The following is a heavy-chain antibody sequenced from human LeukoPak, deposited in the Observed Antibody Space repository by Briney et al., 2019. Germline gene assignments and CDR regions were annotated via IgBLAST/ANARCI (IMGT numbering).Heavy chain of an antibody. CDR1: GFTFSSYE. Sequence: GGSLRLSCAASGFTFSSYEMNWVRQAPGKGLEWVSYISSSGSTIYYADSVKGRFTISRDNAKNSLYLQMNSLRAEDTAVYYCARDQGTVTNWFDPWGQGTLVTVSS. D-gene: IGHD4-17*01. V-gene: IGHV3-48*03. CDR2: ISSSGSTI. CDR3: ARDQGTVTNWFDP. J-gene: IGHJ5*02.